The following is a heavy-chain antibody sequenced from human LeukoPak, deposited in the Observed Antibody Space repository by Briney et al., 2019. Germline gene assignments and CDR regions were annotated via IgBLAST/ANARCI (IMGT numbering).Heavy chain of an antibody. V-gene: IGHV3-23*01. D-gene: IGHD6-19*01. CDR3: AKGGWLDD. J-gene: IGHJ4*02. CDR1: GFNFNRYD. Sequence: GGSLRLSCAASGFNFNRYDMTWARQAPGKGLEWVSTITGRSDKTYYTDSVKGRFVTSRDNSKDTLYLQMNSLRAEDTALYYCAKGGWLDDLGQGALVTVSS. CDR2: ITGRSDKT.